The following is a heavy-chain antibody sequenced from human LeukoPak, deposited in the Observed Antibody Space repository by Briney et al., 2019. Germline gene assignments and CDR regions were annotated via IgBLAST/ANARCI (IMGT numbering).Heavy chain of an antibody. CDR3: ARGGRSGNFWSGYYPFGY. J-gene: IGHJ4*02. Sequence: SETLSLTCAVYGGSFSGYYWSWIRQPPRKGLEWIGEINHSGSTNYNPSLKSRVTISVDTSKNQFSLKLSSVAAADTAVYYCARGGRSGNFWSGYYPFGYWGQGTLVTVSS. CDR1: GGSFSGYY. CDR2: INHSGST. D-gene: IGHD3-3*01. V-gene: IGHV4-34*01.